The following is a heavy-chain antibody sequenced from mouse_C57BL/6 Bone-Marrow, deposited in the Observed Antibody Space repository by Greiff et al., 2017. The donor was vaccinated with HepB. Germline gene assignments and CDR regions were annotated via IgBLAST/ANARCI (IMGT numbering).Heavy chain of an antibody. Sequence: QVQLQQPGAELVKPGASVKLSCKASGYTFTSYWMHWVKQRPGQGLEWIGMIHPNSGSTNYNEKFKSKATLTVDKSSSTAYMQLSSLTSEDSAVYYCAREGYYYGSIPYYAMDYWGQGTSVTVSS. CDR2: IHPNSGST. J-gene: IGHJ4*01. V-gene: IGHV1-64*01. CDR3: AREGYYYGSIPYYAMDY. D-gene: IGHD1-1*01. CDR1: GYTFTSYW.